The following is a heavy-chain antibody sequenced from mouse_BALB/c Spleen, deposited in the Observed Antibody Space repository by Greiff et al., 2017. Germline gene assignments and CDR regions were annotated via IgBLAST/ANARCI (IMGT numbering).Heavy chain of an antibody. Sequence: EVQVVESGGGLVKPGGSLKLSCAASGFTFSSYAMSWVRQTPEKRLEWVATISSGGSYTYYPDSVKGRFTISRDNAKNTLYLQMSSLRSEDTAMYYCARTGTFAYWGQGTLVTVSA. D-gene: IGHD4-1*01. CDR2: ISSGGSYT. CDR1: GFTFSSYA. CDR3: ARTGTFAY. V-gene: IGHV5-9-3*01. J-gene: IGHJ3*01.